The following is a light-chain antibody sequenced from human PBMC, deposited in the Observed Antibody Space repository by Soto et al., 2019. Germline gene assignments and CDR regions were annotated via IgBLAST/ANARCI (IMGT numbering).Light chain of an antibody. Sequence: DIQMTQSPYTLSPSVGDRVSITCRASQSISGWLAWYQQKPGKAPKLLIYDASSLESAVPSRFSGSGSGTEFSLTISMLQPDDFATYYCQQYKSYSVNAFGQGTKLEIK. CDR3: QQYKSYSVNA. J-gene: IGKJ2*01. CDR2: DAS. CDR1: QSISGW. V-gene: IGKV1-5*01.